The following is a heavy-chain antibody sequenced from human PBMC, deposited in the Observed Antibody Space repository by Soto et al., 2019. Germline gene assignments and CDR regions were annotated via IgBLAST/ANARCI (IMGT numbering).Heavy chain of an antibody. V-gene: IGHV3-30*18. CDR3: AKVLEIPIVVVVAGPIDY. D-gene: IGHD2-15*01. CDR2: ISYDGSNK. Sequence: GGSLRLSCAASGFTFSSYGMHWVRQAPGKGLEWVAVISYDGSNKYYADSVKGRFTISRDNSKNTLYLQMNSLRAEDTAVYYCAKVLEIPIVVVVAGPIDYWGQGTLVTVSS. J-gene: IGHJ4*02. CDR1: GFTFSSYG.